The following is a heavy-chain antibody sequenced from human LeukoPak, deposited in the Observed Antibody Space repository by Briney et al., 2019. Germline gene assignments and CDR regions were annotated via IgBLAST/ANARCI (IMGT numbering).Heavy chain of an antibody. CDR2: VYSSGHT. D-gene: IGHD7-27*01. CDR3: ARRTWGSDFDY. CDR1: GGSIDNYS. V-gene: IGHV4-4*07. Sequence: SETLSLTCTVSGGSIDNYSWSWIRQPAGKGLEWIGQVYSSGHTTYNPSLKSRVTMSVDTSKNQFSLSLGSLTAADTAVYYCARRTWGSDFDYWGQGTPVTVSS. J-gene: IGHJ4*02.